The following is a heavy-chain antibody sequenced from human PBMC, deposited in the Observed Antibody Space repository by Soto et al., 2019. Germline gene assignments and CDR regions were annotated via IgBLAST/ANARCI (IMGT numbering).Heavy chain of an antibody. Sequence: ASVKVSCKASGYTFTSYDISWVRQAPGQGLEWMGWISAYNGNTNYAQKLQGRVTMTTDTSTSKAYMELRSLRSDDTAVYYCARDSPFGIGCSGYYSPYYYYVMDVWGQGTTVTVSS. CDR3: ARDSPFGIGCSGYYSPYYYYVMDV. D-gene: IGHD3-22*01. J-gene: IGHJ6*02. CDR2: ISAYNGNT. V-gene: IGHV1-18*01. CDR1: GYTFTSYD.